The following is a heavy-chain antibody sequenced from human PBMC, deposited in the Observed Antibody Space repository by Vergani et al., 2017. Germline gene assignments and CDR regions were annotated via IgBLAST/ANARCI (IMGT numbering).Heavy chain of an antibody. J-gene: IGHJ6*03. Sequence: EVQLVESGGGLVKPGGSLRLSCAASGFTFSSYSMNWVRQAPGKGLEWVSSISSSSSYIYYADSVKGRFTISRDNAKNSLYLQMNSLRAEDTAVYYCAKDPPGYYYYYMDVWGKGTTVTVSS. CDR2: ISSSSSYI. V-gene: IGHV3-21*01. D-gene: IGHD3-10*01. CDR3: AKDPPGYYYYYMDV. CDR1: GFTFSSYS.